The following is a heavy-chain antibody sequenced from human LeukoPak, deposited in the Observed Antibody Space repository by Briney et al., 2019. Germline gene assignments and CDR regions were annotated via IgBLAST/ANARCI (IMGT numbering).Heavy chain of an antibody. V-gene: IGHV4-39*01. CDR3: ARHAAQNYDILTGYYNWFDP. J-gene: IGHJ5*02. D-gene: IGHD3-9*01. CDR1: GGSISSSSYY. CDR2: IYYSGST. Sequence: SETLSLTCTVSGGSISSSSYYWGWIRQPPGKGLEWIGSIYYSGSTYYNPSLKSRVTISVDTSKNQFSLKLSSVTAADTAVYYCARHAAQNYDILTGYYNWFDPWGQGTLVTVSS.